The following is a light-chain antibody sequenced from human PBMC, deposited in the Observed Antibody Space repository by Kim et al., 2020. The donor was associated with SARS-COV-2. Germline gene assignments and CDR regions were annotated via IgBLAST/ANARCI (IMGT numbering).Light chain of an antibody. CDR1: KLGDKY. CDR3: QAWDSSTGV. J-gene: IGLJ3*02. V-gene: IGLV3-1*01. CDR2: QDS. Sequence: SVSPGQTASITCSGDKLGDKYAFWYQQKPGPSPVLVIYQDSKRPSGIPERFSGSNSGNTATLTISGTQAMDEAHYYCQAWDSSTGVFGGGTQLTVL.